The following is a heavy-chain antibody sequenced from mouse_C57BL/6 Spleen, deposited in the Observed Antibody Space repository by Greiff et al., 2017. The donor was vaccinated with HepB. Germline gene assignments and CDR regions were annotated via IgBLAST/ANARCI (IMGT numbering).Heavy chain of an antibody. V-gene: IGHV1-81*01. D-gene: IGHD2-1*01. CDR2: IYPRSGNT. J-gene: IGHJ4*01. CDR1: GYTFTSYG. CDR3: ARVLYGNDAMDY. Sequence: VKLVESGAELARPGASVKLSCKASGYTFTSYGISWVKQRTGQGLEWIGEIYPRSGNTYYNEKFKGKATLTADKSSSTAYMELRSLTSEDSAVYFCARVLYGNDAMDYWGQGTSVTVSS.